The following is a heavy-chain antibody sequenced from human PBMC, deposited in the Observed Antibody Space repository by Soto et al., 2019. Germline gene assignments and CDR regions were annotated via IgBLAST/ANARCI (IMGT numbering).Heavy chain of an antibody. CDR1: GGSISSYY. J-gene: IGHJ1*01. Sequence: QVQLQESGPGLLKPSETLSLTCTVSGGSISSYYWNWLRQSPRQGLEWIGWVHYNGNSNHNPSLKSRVTVSLDTSEIQVCLNLSAVSAADTAVYYCAGIHPYYVCSCPYFGFFQQWGQGTLVTV. CDR3: AGIHPYYVCSCPYFGFFQQ. D-gene: IGHD3-22*01. CDR2: VHYNGNS. V-gene: IGHV4-59*13.